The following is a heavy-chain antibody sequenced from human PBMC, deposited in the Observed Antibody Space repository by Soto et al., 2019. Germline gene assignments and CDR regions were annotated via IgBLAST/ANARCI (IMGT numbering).Heavy chain of an antibody. Sequence: AGSLRLSCGVSGFTFSSWFMTWVRQAPGKGLEWVSCSTDSGTGPYYADSVKGRFTISRDNSKNTMYLQMNNLRVEDTGVYYCAKGLINGRWYAEDWGQGTLVTVSS. CDR1: GFTFSSWF. V-gene: IGHV3-23*01. CDR3: AKGLINGRWYAED. CDR2: STDSGTGP. D-gene: IGHD6-13*01. J-gene: IGHJ4*02.